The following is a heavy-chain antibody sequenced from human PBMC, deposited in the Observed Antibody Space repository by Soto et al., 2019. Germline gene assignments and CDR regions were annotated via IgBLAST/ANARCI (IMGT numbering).Heavy chain of an antibody. CDR3: ARYSSGYPFDY. D-gene: IGHD3-22*01. Sequence: SETLSLTCTVSGGSISSYYWSWIRQPPGKGLEWIGYIYYSGSTNYNPSLKSRVTISVDTSKNQFSLKLSSVTAADTAVYYCARYSSGYPFDYWGQGTLV. CDR1: GGSISSYY. V-gene: IGHV4-59*01. CDR2: IYYSGST. J-gene: IGHJ4*02.